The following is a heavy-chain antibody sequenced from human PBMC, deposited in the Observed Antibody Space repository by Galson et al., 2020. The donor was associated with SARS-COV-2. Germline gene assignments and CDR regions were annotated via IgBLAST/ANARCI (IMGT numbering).Heavy chain of an antibody. V-gene: IGHV3-7*03. CDR2: IKQDGSDK. CDR3: ARESYDSGWFDY. D-gene: IGHD6-19*01. J-gene: IGHJ4*02. Sequence: GGSLRLSCAASGFSFSSYWMTWVRQAPGKGLEWVANIKQDGSDKYYVDSVKGRFTISRDNAKNSLYLHMNSPRAEDTAVYYCARESYDSGWFDYWGQGTLVTVSS. CDR1: GFSFSSYW.